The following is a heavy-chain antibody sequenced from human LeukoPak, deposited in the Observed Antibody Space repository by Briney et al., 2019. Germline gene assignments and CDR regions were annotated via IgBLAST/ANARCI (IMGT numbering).Heavy chain of an antibody. J-gene: IGHJ5*02. CDR2: INPNSGGT. CDR1: GYTFTGYY. V-gene: IGHV1-2*02. Sequence: EASVKVSCKASGYTFTGYYIHWVRQAPGQGLEWMGWINPNSGGTNYAQKIQGRVTMTRDTSINTAYMELSRLRSDDTAVYYCARAAVSVGSTETFDPWGQGTLVTVSS. CDR3: ARAAVSVGSTETFDP. D-gene: IGHD3-10*01.